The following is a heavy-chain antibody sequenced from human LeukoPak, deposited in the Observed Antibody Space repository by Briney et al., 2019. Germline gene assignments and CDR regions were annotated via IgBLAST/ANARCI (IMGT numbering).Heavy chain of an antibody. CDR1: GYTFTSYY. D-gene: IGHD5-12*01. V-gene: IGHV1-46*01. CDR2: INPSGSST. CDR3: ARDYHVSGYDYPLYYYYYGMDV. J-gene: IGHJ6*02. Sequence: GASVKVSCKASGYTFTSYYMHWVRQAPGQGLEWMGIINPSGSSTSYAQKFQGRVTMTRDTSTSTVYMELSSLRSEDTAVYYCARDYHVSGYDYPLYYYYYGMDVWGQGTTVTVSS.